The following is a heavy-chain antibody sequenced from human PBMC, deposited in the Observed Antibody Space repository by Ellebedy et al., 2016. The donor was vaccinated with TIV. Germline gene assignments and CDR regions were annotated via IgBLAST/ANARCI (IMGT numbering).Heavy chain of an antibody. V-gene: IGHV4-59*01. J-gene: IGHJ4*02. D-gene: IGHD3-3*01. CDR2: IYYSGST. Sequence: SETLSLTXTVSGGSISSYYWSWIRQPPGKGLEWIGYIYYSGSTNYNPSLKSRVTISVDTSKNQFSLKLSSVTAADTAVYYCARGGYYDFWSGYIFDYWGQGTLVTVSS. CDR3: ARGGYYDFWSGYIFDY. CDR1: GGSISSYY.